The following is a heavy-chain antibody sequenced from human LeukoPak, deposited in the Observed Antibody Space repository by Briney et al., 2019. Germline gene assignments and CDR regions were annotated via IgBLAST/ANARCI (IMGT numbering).Heavy chain of an antibody. Sequence: SETLSLTCTVSGGSISTFYWSWIRQPPGKGMEWIGFIYYTGSTNYNPSLKSRVTISLDTSKNQFSLRLTSVTAADTAVYYCARGTDGRRYFDLWGRGILLTVSP. J-gene: IGHJ2*01. CDR1: GGSISTFY. CDR3: ARGTDGRRYFDL. V-gene: IGHV4-59*01. CDR2: IYYTGST. D-gene: IGHD5-24*01.